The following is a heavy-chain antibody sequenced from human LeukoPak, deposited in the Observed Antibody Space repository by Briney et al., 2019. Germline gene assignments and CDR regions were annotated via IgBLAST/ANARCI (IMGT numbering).Heavy chain of an antibody. CDR2: IKQDESKR. D-gene: IGHD2-15*01. CDR3: AREASLYCSGNDCYWAFDR. J-gene: IGHJ5*02. V-gene: IGHV3-7*01. Sequence: GGSLRLSRAASGFTFSDHWMSWVRQAPGKGLEWVANIKQDESKRYYVDSVKGRFTISRDSAKNSLYLQINSLRAEDTAVYYCAREASLYCSGNDCYWAFDRWGQGTLVTVSS. CDR1: GFTFSDHW.